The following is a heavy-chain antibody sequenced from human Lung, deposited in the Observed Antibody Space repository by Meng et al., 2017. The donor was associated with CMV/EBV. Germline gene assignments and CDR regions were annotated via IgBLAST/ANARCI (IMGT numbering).Heavy chain of an antibody. CDR3: ARGKARSSGVNKYYYYYGMDV. D-gene: IGHD6-6*01. CDR1: GGSFSGYY. V-gene: IGHV4-34*01. Sequence: SXTXSLXCAVYGGSFSGYYWSWIRQPPGKGLEWIGEINHSGSTNYNPSIKSRVTRTVDTSKNQFSRKQSSVTAADTAVYYFARGKARSSGVNKYYYYYGMDVWGQGXTVTVSS. J-gene: IGHJ6*02. CDR2: INHSGST.